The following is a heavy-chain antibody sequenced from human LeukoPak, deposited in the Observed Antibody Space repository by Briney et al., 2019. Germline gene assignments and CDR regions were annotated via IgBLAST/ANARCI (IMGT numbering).Heavy chain of an antibody. J-gene: IGHJ4*02. Sequence: SETLSLTCTVSGYSISSGYYWGWIRPPPGKGLEWIGIIYHSGSTYYNPSLKSRVTISVDTSKNQFSLKLSSVTAADTAVYYCASGANDYGDNWGQGTLVTVSS. CDR3: ASGANDYGDN. D-gene: IGHD4-17*01. V-gene: IGHV4-38-2*02. CDR2: IYHSGST. CDR1: GYSISSGYY.